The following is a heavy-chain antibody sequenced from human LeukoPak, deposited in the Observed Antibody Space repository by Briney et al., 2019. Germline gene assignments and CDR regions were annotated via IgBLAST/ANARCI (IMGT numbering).Heavy chain of an antibody. D-gene: IGHD3-10*01. CDR2: IYYSGST. Sequence: SETLSLTCTVSGGSISSSSYYWGWIRQPPGKGLEWIGSIYYSGSTFYNPSLKSRVISVDTSKNQFSLKLSSVTAADTAVYYCARALLSKAPDYYYYGIDIWGQGTTVTVSS. J-gene: IGHJ6*02. CDR3: ARALLSKAPDYYYYGIDI. V-gene: IGHV4-39*07. CDR1: GGSISSSSYY.